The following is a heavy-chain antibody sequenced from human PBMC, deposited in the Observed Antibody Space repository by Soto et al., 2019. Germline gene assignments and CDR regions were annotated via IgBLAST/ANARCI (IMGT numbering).Heavy chain of an antibody. V-gene: IGHV3-15*01. D-gene: IGHD2-2*01. Sequence: EVQLVESGGGLVKPGGSLRLSCEASGFTFSNAWMNWVRQGPGKGLEWLGRIKSKVDGGTADYVAATKGRFSISRDDLKNMLYLQMNSLKPDDTAVYYCTTLSYLYYDGMDVWGQGTPVTVS. CDR1: GFTFSNAW. J-gene: IGHJ6*02. CDR3: TTLSYLYYDGMDV. CDR2: IKSKVDGGTA.